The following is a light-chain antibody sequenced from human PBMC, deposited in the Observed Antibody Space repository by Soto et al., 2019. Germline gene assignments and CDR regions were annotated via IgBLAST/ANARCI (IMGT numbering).Light chain of an antibody. J-gene: IGLJ1*01. CDR3: CSYVGSYSYV. CDR1: SSDVGGYNS. CDR2: DVI. V-gene: IGLV2-11*01. Sequence: QSVLIQPRSVSGSPGQSVTVSCIGTSSDVGGYNSVSWYQEHPGKAPKLMIYDVIKRPSGVPDRFSGSKSGNTASLTISGLLAEDEADYYCCSYVGSYSYVFGTGTKVTVL.